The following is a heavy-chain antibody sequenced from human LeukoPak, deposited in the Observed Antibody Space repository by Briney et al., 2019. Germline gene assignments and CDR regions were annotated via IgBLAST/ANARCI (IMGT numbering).Heavy chain of an antibody. J-gene: IGHJ4*02. CDR3: ARASLGGIDY. V-gene: IGHV3-21*01. Sequence: GGSLRLSCAASGFTFSSYSMNWVRQAPGKGLEWVSSISSSSSYIYYADSVKGRFTISRDNAKNSLYLQMDSLRAEDTAVYYCARASLGGIDYWGQGTLVTVSS. CDR2: ISSSSSYI. CDR1: GFTFSSYS. D-gene: IGHD3-16*01.